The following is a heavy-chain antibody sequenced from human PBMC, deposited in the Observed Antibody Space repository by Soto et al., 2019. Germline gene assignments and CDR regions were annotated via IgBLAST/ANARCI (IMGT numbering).Heavy chain of an antibody. CDR3: AKGEGDYGDRTGGDFDY. V-gene: IGHV3-23*01. J-gene: IGHJ4*02. CDR2: ISGSGGST. D-gene: IGHD4-17*01. CDR1: GFTFSSYA. Sequence: GGSLRLSCAASGFTFSSYAMSWVRQAPGKGLEWVSAISGSGGSTYYADSVKGRFTISRDNSKNTLYLQMNSLRAEDTAVYYCAKGEGDYGDRTGGDFDYWGQGTLVTVSS.